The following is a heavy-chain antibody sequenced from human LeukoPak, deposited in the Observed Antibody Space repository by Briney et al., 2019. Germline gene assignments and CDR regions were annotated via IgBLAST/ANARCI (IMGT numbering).Heavy chain of an antibody. D-gene: IGHD2-15*01. V-gene: IGHV4-59*01. CDR3: ARGGADIVVVVAATPDVYFDY. Sequence: SETLPLTCTVSGGSISSYYWNWIQQPPGKGLEWIGYIYYSGSTNYNPSLKSRVTIPVDTSKNQFSLKLSSVTAADTAVYYCARGGADIVVVVAATPDVYFDYWGQGTLVTVSS. CDR1: GGSISSYY. J-gene: IGHJ4*02. CDR2: IYYSGST.